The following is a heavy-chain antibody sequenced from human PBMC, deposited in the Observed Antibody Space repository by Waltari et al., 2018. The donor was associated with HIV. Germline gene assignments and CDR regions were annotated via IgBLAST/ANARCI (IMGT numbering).Heavy chain of an antibody. CDR3: AKGDCNSPSCPFDF. CDR1: GFIFSSYA. CDR2: ICGSGNST. J-gene: IGHJ4*02. V-gene: IGHV3-23*01. D-gene: IGHD2-2*01. Sequence: EVQLFESGGGLIEPGWSLRLSSVGSGFIFSSYAMSWFRQAPGKGLEWVSGICGSGNSTYYAGSVKGRFIISRDNSKNTVFLQMNSLRAEDTAVYYCAKGDCNSPSCPFDFWGQVTLVTVSS.